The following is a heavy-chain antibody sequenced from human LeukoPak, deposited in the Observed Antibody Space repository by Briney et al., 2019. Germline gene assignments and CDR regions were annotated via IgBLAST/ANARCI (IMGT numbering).Heavy chain of an antibody. V-gene: IGHV3-74*01. CDR2: ITSDGSST. CDR3: AREKIQEFDY. J-gene: IGHJ4*02. CDR1: GFTFSSYW. Sequence: GGSLRLSCTASGFTFSSYWMHWVRQAPGKGLEWVSRITSDGSSTSHADSVKGRFTISRDNAKNSLYLQMNSLRAEDAAVYYCAREKIQEFDYWGQGTLVTVSS. D-gene: IGHD5-18*01.